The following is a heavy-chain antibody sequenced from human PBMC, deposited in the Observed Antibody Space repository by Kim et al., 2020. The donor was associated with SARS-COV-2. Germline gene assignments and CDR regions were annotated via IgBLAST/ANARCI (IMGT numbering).Heavy chain of an antibody. CDR2: IYYSGST. D-gene: IGHD3-3*01. CDR3: ASAFGVVDYYMDV. J-gene: IGHJ6*03. V-gene: IGHV4-59*08. CDR1: GGSISSYY. Sequence: SETLSLTCTVSGGSISSYYWSWIRQPPGKGLEWIGYIYYSGSTNYNPSLKSRVTISVDTSRNQFSLKLSSVTAADTAVYYCASAFGVVDYYMDVWGKGTTVTVSS.